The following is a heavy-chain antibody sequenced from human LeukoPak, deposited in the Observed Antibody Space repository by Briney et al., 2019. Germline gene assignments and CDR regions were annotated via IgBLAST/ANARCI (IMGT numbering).Heavy chain of an antibody. CDR2: ISSNGGST. D-gene: IGHD3-3*01. Sequence: GGSLRLSCAASGFTFSSYAMHWVRQAPGKGLEYVSAISSNGGSTYYANSVKGRFTIPRDNSKNTLYLQMGSLRAEDMAVYYCARDIIYDFWSGSRSYYYMDVWGKGTTVTVSS. J-gene: IGHJ6*03. CDR3: ARDIIYDFWSGSRSYYYMDV. CDR1: GFTFSSYA. V-gene: IGHV3-64*01.